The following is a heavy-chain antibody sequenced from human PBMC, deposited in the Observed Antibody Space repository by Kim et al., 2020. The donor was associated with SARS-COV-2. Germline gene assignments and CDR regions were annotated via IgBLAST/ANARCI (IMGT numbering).Heavy chain of an antibody. Sequence: GGSLRLSCAASGFTFSSYAMHWVRQAPGKGLEWVAVISYDGSNKYYVDSVKGRFTISRDNSKNTLYLQMNSLRAEDTAVYYCARDLGFLEWSYYYYGMDVWGQGPTVTVSS. D-gene: IGHD3-3*02. CDR1: GFTFSSYA. CDR2: ISYDGSNK. V-gene: IGHV3-30*04. J-gene: IGHJ6*02. CDR3: ARDLGFLEWSYYYYGMDV.